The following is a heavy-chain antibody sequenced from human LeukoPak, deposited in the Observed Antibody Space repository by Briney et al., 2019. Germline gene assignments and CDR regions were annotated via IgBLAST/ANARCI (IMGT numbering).Heavy chain of an antibody. CDR2: IYYSGST. V-gene: IGHV4-59*01. D-gene: IGHD3-10*01. J-gene: IGHJ6*03. Sequence: SETLSLTCTVSGGSISSYYWSWIRQPPGKGLEWIGYIYYSGSTNYNPSLKSRVTISVDTSKNQFSLKLSSVTAADTAVYYCARDTDYYGSGSYYKNFDYYYYMDVWGKGTTVTVSS. CDR3: ARDTDYYGSGSYYKNFDYYYYMDV. CDR1: GGSISSYY.